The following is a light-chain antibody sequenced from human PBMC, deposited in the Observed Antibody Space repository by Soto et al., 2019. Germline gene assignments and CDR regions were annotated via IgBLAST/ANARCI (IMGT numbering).Light chain of an antibody. CDR3: QQRNVWPPIT. CDR2: DST. CDR1: PSMPTS. Sequence: VLTQSPATLSLSPGEKAPLSCGAGPSMPTSYAWNQRKPGRPPRLVVYDSTLRANGVPDRFGGSRSGTEFTLTINNLEPEDFAVYYCQQRNVWPPITFGQGTRLE. V-gene: IGKV3-11*01. J-gene: IGKJ5*01.